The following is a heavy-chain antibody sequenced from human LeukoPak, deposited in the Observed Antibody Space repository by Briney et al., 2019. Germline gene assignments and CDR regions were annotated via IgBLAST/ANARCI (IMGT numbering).Heavy chain of an antibody. V-gene: IGHV3-21*04. Sequence: GGSLRLSCAASGFTFSSYSMNWVRQAPGKGLEWVSSISSSSSYIYYADSVKGRFTISRDNAKNSLYLQMNSLRAEDTAVYYCAKTPVFPPYYYDSSGLWDYFDYWGQGTLVTVSS. CDR3: AKTPVFPPYYYDSSGLWDYFDY. J-gene: IGHJ4*02. CDR2: ISSSSSYI. CDR1: GFTFSSYS. D-gene: IGHD3-22*01.